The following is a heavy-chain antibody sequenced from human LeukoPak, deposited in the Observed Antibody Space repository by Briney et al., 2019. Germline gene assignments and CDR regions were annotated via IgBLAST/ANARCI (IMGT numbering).Heavy chain of an antibody. J-gene: IGHJ4*02. Sequence: GRSLRLSCAASGFTFSSYAMHWVRQAPGKGLEWEAFIRYDGSNKYYADSVKGRFTISRDNSKNTIYLHMNTLRPEDSGIYYCAKDGGLTGDNYFDHWGLGILVTVSS. CDR1: GFTFSSYA. CDR2: IRYDGSNK. CDR3: AKDGGLTGDNYFDH. V-gene: IGHV3-30*02. D-gene: IGHD3-9*01.